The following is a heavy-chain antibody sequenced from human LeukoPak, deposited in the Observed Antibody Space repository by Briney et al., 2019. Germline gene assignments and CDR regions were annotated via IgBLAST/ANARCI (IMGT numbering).Heavy chain of an antibody. J-gene: IGHJ4*02. CDR1: GFTFSSYG. D-gene: IGHD6-6*01. V-gene: IGHV3-30*03. CDR2: ISYDGSNK. Sequence: GGSLRLSCAASGFTFSSYGMHWVRQAPGKGLEWVAVISYDGSNKYYADSVKGRFTISRDNSKNSLYLQMNSLRVEDTAVYYCARGGIAARFAYWGQGTLVTVSS. CDR3: ARGGIAARFAY.